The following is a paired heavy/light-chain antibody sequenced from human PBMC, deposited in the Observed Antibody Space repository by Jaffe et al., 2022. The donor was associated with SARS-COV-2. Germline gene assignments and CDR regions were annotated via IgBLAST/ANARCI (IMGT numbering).Heavy chain of an antibody. CDR1: GFTFSNYA. J-gene: IGHJ4*02. V-gene: IGHV3-23*01. Sequence: EVQLLESGGGLVQPGGSLRLSCAASGFTFSNYAMSWVRQAPGRGLEWVSSISNSGGSTYYTDSVKGRFTISRDDSKNTLYLQLNSLRVEDTALYYCAKNRGTSGWSFPTDWGQGTLVTVSS. CDR3: AKNRGTSGWSFPTD. D-gene: IGHD6-19*01. CDR2: ISNSGGST.
Light chain of an antibody. J-gene: IGLJ3*02. CDR1: NSNIGSNT. V-gene: IGLV1-44*01. CDR3: ATWDDSLNGSGV. CDR2: SDD. Sequence: QSVLTQPPSASGTPGQRVTISCSGSNSNIGSNTVNWYQQLPGTAPKLLIYSDDQRPSGVPDRFSGSKSGTSASLAISGLQSEDEADYYCATWDDSLNGSGVFGGGTKLTVL.